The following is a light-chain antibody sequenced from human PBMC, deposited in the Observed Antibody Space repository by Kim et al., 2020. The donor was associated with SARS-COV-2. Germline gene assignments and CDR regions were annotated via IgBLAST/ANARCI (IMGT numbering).Light chain of an antibody. CDR2: AAS. CDR3: QQYGNLYS. J-gene: IGKJ2*03. V-gene: IGKV3-20*01. Sequence: EIVLTQSPGTLSLSPGERATLSCRASQSVNNNYVSWYQQKSGQAPRLLIYAASSRATGIPDRFSGSGSGTDFTLTISRLEPEDFAVYYCQQYGNLYSFGQGTKLEI. CDR1: QSVNNNY.